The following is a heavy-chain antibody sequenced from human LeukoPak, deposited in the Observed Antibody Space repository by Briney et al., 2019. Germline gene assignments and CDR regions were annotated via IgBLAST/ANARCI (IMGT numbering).Heavy chain of an antibody. V-gene: IGHV1-2*02. D-gene: IGHD6-6*01. CDR1: GYTFTGYY. CDR2: INPNSGGT. Sequence: ASVKVSCKASGYTFTGYYMHWVRQAPGQGLEWMGWINPNSGGTNYAQKFQGRVTMTRDTSISTAYMKLSRLRSDDTAVYYCARERIAYYGMDVWGQGTTVTVSS. CDR3: ARERIAYYGMDV. J-gene: IGHJ6*02.